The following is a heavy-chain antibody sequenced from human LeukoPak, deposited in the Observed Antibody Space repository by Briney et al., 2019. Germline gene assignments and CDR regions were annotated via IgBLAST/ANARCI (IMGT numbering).Heavy chain of an antibody. CDR3: ATRPSGDYPYFDY. D-gene: IGHD4-17*01. V-gene: IGHV3-66*01. Sequence: GGSLRLSCVASGFTVNRKYMTWVRPAPGKGLEWVSVIYSGGSTNYADSVRGRFTISRDSSSNTLYLQMNSLRAEDTAVYYCATRPSGDYPYFDYWGQGTLVTVSS. CDR2: IYSGGST. J-gene: IGHJ4*02. CDR1: GFTVNRKY.